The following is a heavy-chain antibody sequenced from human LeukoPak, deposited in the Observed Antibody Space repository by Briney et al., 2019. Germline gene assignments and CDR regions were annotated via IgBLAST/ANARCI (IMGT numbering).Heavy chain of an antibody. J-gene: IGHJ5*02. D-gene: IGHD3-22*01. CDR3: ARHVVIKSGWLDP. CDR1: GGSISSSSYY. Sequence: SETLSLTCTVSGGSISSSSYYWGWIRQPPGKGLEWIGSIYYSGSTYYNPSLKSRVTISVDMSKNQFSLKLSSVTAADTAVYYCARHVVIKSGWLDPWGQGTLVTVSS. V-gene: IGHV4-39*01. CDR2: IYYSGST.